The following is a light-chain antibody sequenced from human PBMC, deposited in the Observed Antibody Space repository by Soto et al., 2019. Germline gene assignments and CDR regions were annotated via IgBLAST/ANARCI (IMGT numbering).Light chain of an antibody. Sequence: DIKLTQSPSTLSASVGDSVTISCRANQNIDTSLAWYQHKPGKAPKLLIYDASSLESGVPSRFSGSGSGTEFTLTISSLQPEDFATYYCQQYDSFSVTFGQGTKVDIK. CDR2: DAS. CDR1: QNIDTS. V-gene: IGKV1-5*01. J-gene: IGKJ1*01. CDR3: QQYDSFSVT.